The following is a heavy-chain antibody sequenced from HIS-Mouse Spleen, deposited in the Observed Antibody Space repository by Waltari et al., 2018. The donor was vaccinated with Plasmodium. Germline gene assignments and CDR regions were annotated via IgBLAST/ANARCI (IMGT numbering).Heavy chain of an antibody. V-gene: IGHV3-7*01. CDR1: GFTFSSYW. CDR3: ASSWYWYFDL. CDR2: IKQDGSEK. J-gene: IGHJ2*01. D-gene: IGHD6-13*01. Sequence: EVQLVESGGGLVQPGGSLRLSGAACGFTFSSYWMRWVRQVPGKGLEWVANIKQDGSEKYYVDSVKGRFTISRDNAKNSLYLQMNSLRAEDTAVYYCASSWYWYFDLWGRGTLVTVSS.